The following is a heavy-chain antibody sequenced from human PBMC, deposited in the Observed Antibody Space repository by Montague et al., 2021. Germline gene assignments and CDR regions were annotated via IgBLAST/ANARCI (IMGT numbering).Heavy chain of an antibody. Sequence: SLRLSCAASGFAFSTHTMSWVRQAPGKGLEWVSLIRVYAGTTFYADSVKGRFTISSDNSQNTLYLQMNSLRVEDTAKYYCGKAHMRDPFDILGQGTMVTVSS. J-gene: IGHJ3*02. CDR1: GFAFSTHT. CDR3: GKAHMRDPFDI. CDR2: IRVYAGTT. V-gene: IGHV3-23*01.